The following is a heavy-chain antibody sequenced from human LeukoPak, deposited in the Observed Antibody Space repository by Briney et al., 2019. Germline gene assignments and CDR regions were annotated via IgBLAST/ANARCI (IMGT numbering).Heavy chain of an antibody. CDR3: ARNGGTYYYGSGSYDPFDY. J-gene: IGHJ4*02. CDR1: GYSINNGYQ. CDR2: IYHNGGA. V-gene: IGHV4-38-2*01. Sequence: PSETLSLTCAVSGYSINNGYQWAWIRQSPGRGLEWIGSIYHNGGAHYNPSLRSRVCISVDTSNNQFSLKLSSVTAADTAVYYCARNGGTYYYGSGSYDPFDYWGQGTLVTVSS. D-gene: IGHD3-10*01.